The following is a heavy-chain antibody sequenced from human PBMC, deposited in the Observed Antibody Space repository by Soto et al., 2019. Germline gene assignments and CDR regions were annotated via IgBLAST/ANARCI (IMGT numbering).Heavy chain of an antibody. CDR1: GGSLITYY. D-gene: IGHD3-10*01. CDR3: ARPVPPRTSTAWFDP. Sequence: PAETLSLTCTVSGGSLITYYWTCIRQAPEKGLEWIGNVYYDGTTKFNPALQSRLTMSVDTSKNQFSLRLTSVTAADTAVYYCARPVPPRTSTAWFDPWGQGTRVTVSS. J-gene: IGHJ5*02. CDR2: VYYDGTT. V-gene: IGHV4-59*01.